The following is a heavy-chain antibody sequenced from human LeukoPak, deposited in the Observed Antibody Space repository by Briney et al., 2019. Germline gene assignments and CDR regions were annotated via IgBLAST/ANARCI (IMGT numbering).Heavy chain of an antibody. V-gene: IGHV5-51*01. CDR3: ARLISARMVDH. J-gene: IGHJ4*02. CDR2: IYPGDSDT. Sequence: GESLKISCKASGYSFTSYWIGWVRQMSGKGLEWMGIIYPGDSDTRYGPSFQGQVTISADMSISTAYLQWSSLKASDTAMYYCARLISARMVDHWGQGTLVTVSS. CDR1: GYSFTSYW. D-gene: IGHD2-8*01.